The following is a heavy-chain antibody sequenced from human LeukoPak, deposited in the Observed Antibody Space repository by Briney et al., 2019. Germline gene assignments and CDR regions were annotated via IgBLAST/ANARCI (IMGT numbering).Heavy chain of an antibody. V-gene: IGHV3-48*03. CDR2: ISSSGSTI. D-gene: IGHD4-11*01. CDR3: AKGGSTVLRGYYYYYYMDV. CDR1: GFTFSSYE. J-gene: IGHJ6*03. Sequence: GGSLRLSCAASGFTFSSYEMNWVRQAPGKGLEWVSYISSSGSTIYYADSVKGRFTISRDNAKDTLYLQMNSLRAEDTAVYYCAKGGSTVLRGYYYYYYMDVWGKGTTVTVSS.